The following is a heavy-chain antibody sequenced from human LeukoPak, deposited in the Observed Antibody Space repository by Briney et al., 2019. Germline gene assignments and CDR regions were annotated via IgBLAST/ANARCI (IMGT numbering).Heavy chain of an antibody. CDR1: GFTFRSYN. Sequence: PGGSLRLSCAASGFTFRSYNMNWVRQAPGKRPEWVSSISSSSSYIYYADSVKGRFTISRDNAKNSLYLQMNSLRAEDTAVYYCAKDRKVGPVIVVVPAAMPRDYWGQGTLVTVSS. V-gene: IGHV3-21*04. J-gene: IGHJ4*02. CDR3: AKDRKVGPVIVVVPAAMPRDY. D-gene: IGHD2-2*01. CDR2: ISSSSSYI.